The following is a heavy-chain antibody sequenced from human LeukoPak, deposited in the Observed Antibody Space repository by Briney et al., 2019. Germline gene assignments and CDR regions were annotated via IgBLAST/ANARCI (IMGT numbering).Heavy chain of an antibody. CDR1: GFTVSSHY. V-gene: IGHV3-53*01. D-gene: IGHD5-12*01. J-gene: IGHJ4*02. CDR3: ARESGYAVGDY. CDR2: IYTDGST. Sequence: GGSLRLSCAAPGFTVSSHYMSWFRQAPGMGLEWVSAIYTDGSTYYTDSVKGRFTISRDNSKNTLFLQMNTLRAEDTAVYYCARESGYAVGDYWGQGTLVTVSS.